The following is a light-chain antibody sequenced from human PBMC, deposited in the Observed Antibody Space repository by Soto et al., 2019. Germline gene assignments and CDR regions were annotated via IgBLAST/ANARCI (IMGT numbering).Light chain of an antibody. V-gene: IGLV2-14*01. J-gene: IGLJ3*02. CDR2: EVS. CDR3: SSYTSSSTWV. Sequence: QSALTQPASVSGSPGQSITISCTVTSSDVGGYNYVSWYQQHPGKDPKLLIYEVSNRPSGVSTRFSASKSGNTASLTISGLQAEDEAAYYCSSYTSSSTWVFGGGTKLTVL. CDR1: SSDVGGYNY.